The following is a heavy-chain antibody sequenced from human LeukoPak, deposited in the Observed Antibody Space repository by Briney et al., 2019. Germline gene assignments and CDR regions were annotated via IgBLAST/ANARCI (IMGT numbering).Heavy chain of an antibody. CDR2: ISYDGSNK. J-gene: IGHJ3*02. D-gene: IGHD3-22*01. V-gene: IGHV3-30*04. Sequence: PGGSLRLSCAASGFTFSSYAMHWVRQAPGKGLEWVAVISYDGSNKYYADSVKGRFTISRDNAKNSLYLQMNSLRAEDTAVYYCARGIHDSSGYPYAFDIWGQGTMVTVSS. CDR1: GFTFSSYA. CDR3: ARGIHDSSGYPYAFDI.